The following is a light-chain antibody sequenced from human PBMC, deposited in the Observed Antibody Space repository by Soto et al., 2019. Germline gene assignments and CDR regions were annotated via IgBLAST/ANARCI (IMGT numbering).Light chain of an antibody. CDR3: SSYTSSSTRV. CDR1: SSDVGAYDY. V-gene: IGLV2-14*03. CDR2: EVS. J-gene: IGLJ1*01. Sequence: QSALTQPASVSGSPGQSITISCTGTSSDVGAYDYVSWYQQHPDKAPKLMIYEVSNRPSGVSNRFSGSKSVNTATLTISGLQAEDEADYYRSSYTSSSTRVFGTGTKVTVL.